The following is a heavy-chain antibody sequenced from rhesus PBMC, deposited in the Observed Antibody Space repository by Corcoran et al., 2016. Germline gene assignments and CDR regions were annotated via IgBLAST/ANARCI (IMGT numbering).Heavy chain of an antibody. V-gene: IGHV3-16*01. Sequence: EVQLVESGGALVQAGGSLRLSCAASGLTFSNYWMNWVRQAPGKGLEWVGFIKNQADGGTAEYAESVKGRFAISRDDSRNTLYLQMNSLKTEDTAFYYCTAYGSIYGSLDFWGRGVLVTVSS. J-gene: IGHJ5-2*02. D-gene: IGHD4-29*01. CDR1: GLTFSNYW. CDR3: TAYGSIYGSLDF. CDR2: IKNQADGGTA.